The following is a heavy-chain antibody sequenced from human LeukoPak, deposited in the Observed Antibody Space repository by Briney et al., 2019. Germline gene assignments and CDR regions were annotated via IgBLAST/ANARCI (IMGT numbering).Heavy chain of an antibody. D-gene: IGHD2-2*01. CDR2: ISAYNGNT. J-gene: IGHJ3*02. CDR1: GYTFTSYG. Sequence: ASVKVSCKASGYTFTSYGISWVRQAPGQGLEWVGWISAYNGNTNYAQKLQGRVTMTTDTSTSTAYMELRSLRSDDTAVYYCARDTPLDCSSTSCHPPVVAFDIWGQGTMVTVSS. CDR3: ARDTPLDCSSTSCHPPVVAFDI. V-gene: IGHV1-18*01.